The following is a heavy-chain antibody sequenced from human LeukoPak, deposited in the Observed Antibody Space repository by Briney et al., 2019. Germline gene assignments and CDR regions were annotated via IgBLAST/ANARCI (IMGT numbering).Heavy chain of an antibody. J-gene: IGHJ5*02. V-gene: IGHV4-59*01. CDR3: ARDDPSSGWYGNWFDP. CDR1: GGSFSGYY. Sequence: SETLSLTCAVYGGSFSGYYWSWIRQPPGKGLEWIGYIYYSGSTNYNPSLKSRVTISVDTSKNQFSLKLSSVTAADTAVYYCARDDPSSGWYGNWFDPWGQGTLVTVSS. D-gene: IGHD6-19*01. CDR2: IYYSGST.